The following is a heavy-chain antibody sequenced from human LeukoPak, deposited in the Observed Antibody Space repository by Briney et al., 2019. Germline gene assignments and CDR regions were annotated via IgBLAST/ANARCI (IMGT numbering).Heavy chain of an antibody. Sequence: GGSLRLSCAASGFAFSSYAMNWVRQAPGKGLEWVSFITTSSETIYYADSMKGRFTISRDNAENSLYLQMSSLRAEDTAVYHCVRDRVGGSFDFWGQGTLVTVSS. CDR2: ITTSSETI. CDR3: VRDRVGGSFDF. D-gene: IGHD6-19*01. J-gene: IGHJ4*02. CDR1: GFAFSSYA. V-gene: IGHV3-48*01.